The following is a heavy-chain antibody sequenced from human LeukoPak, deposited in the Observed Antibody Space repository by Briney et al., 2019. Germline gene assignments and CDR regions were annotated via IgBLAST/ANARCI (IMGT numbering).Heavy chain of an antibody. Sequence: SETLSLTCTVSGDSVNSATFYWAWIRQSPGKGLELIGYTYNRGNTYYNPSLNSRVTISVDTSKNQFSLKLRSATAADSAVYYCARDFWAATGAFEIWGRGASVTVSS. CDR2: TYNRGNT. CDR3: ARDFWAATGAFEI. V-gene: IGHV4-61*01. D-gene: IGHD3/OR15-3a*01. J-gene: IGHJ3*02. CDR1: GDSVNSATFY.